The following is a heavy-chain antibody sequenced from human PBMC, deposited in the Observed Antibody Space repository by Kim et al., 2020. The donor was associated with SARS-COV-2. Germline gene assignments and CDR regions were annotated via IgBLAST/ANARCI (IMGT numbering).Heavy chain of an antibody. CDR3: ARHLRNWYFDL. CDR2: T. Sequence: THSNPSLKGRVTISVDTSKKRFSLRLSSVTAADAAVYYCARHLRNWYFDLWGRGTLVTVSS. V-gene: IGHV4-39*01. J-gene: IGHJ2*01.